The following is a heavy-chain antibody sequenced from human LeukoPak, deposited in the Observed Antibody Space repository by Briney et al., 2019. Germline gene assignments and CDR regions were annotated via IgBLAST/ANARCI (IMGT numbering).Heavy chain of an antibody. J-gene: IGHJ4*02. CDR1: GYTFTGYY. CDR2: INPNSGGT. D-gene: IGHD2-2*01. V-gene: IGHV1-2*02. CDR3: ARDGGDVVVPAAMGPRGSIDY. Sequence: ASVKVSCKASGYTFTGYYMRWVRLAPGQGLEWMGWINPNSGGTNYAQKFQGRVTMTRDTSISTAYMELSRLRSDDTAVYYCARDGGDVVVPAAMGPRGSIDYWGQGTLVTVSS.